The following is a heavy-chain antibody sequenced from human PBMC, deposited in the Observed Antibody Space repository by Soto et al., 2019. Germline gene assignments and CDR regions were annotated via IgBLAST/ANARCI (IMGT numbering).Heavy chain of an antibody. V-gene: IGHV3-23*01. Sequence: GGSLRLSCAASGFTFSTYAMSWVRQAPGKGLEWVSTISSSGGNTYYTDSVKGRFTISRDNSKNTPYLQMNSLRAEDTAIYYCAKRPKSTGFGEPFDIWGQGTMVTVSS. CDR1: GFTFSTYA. D-gene: IGHD3-10*01. J-gene: IGHJ3*02. CDR3: AKRPKSTGFGEPFDI. CDR2: ISSSGGNT.